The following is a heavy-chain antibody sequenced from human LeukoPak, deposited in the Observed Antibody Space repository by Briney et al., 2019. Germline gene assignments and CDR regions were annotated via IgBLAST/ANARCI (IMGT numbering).Heavy chain of an antibody. J-gene: IGHJ1*01. CDR1: GYTFTSYA. D-gene: IGHD2-2*01. Sequence: ASVKVSCKASGYTFTSYAMHWVRQAPGQRLEWMGWINAGNGNTKYSQKFQGRVTITRDTSASTAYMELSSLRSEDTAVYYCANFHCSTTSCHLSGYFQYWGQGTLVTVSS. CDR3: ANFHCSTTSCHLSGYFQY. CDR2: INAGNGNT. V-gene: IGHV1-3*01.